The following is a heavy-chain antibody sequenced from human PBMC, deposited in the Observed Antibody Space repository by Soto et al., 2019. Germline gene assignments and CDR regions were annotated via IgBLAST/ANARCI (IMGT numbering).Heavy chain of an antibody. CDR2: ISHSGST. Sequence: QVQLQQWGAGLLKPSETLSLTCGVFNGSLSGYYWSWIRQTPGKGLEWIGQISHSGSTNYKASLKSLLTISIDTSKNQFSLKLSSVTAAETAVYYCARGGTGRFLPRQLFPYESWGQGTRVTVSS. D-gene: IGHD6-13*01. CDR1: NGSLSGYY. CDR3: ARGGTGRFLPRQLFPYES. J-gene: IGHJ5*02. V-gene: IGHV4-34*01.